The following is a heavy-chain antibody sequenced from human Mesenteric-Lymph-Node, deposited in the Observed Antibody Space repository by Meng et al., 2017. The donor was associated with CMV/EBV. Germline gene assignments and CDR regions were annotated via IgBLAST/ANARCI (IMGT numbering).Heavy chain of an antibody. CDR1: GGSISSSSYY. J-gene: IGHJ6*02. CDR2: IYYSGST. V-gene: IGHV4-39*07. D-gene: IGHD2-8*01. CDR3: ARLFVPRPYYYGMDV. Sequence: GSLRLSCTVSGGSISSSSYYWGWIRQPPGKGLEWIGSIYYSGSTYYNPSLKSRVTISVDTSKNQFSLKLSSVTAADTAVYYCARLFVPRPYYYGMDVWGQGTTVTVSS.